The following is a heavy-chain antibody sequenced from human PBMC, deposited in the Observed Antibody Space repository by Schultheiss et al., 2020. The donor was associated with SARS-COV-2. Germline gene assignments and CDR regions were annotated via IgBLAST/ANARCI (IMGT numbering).Heavy chain of an antibody. CDR1: GGSFSGYY. D-gene: IGHD2-2*01. J-gene: IGHJ4*02. Sequence: SETLSLTCAVYGGSFSGYYWSWIRQPPGKGLEWIGYIYYSGSTNYNPSLKSRVTISVDTSKNQFSLKLSSVTAADTAVYYCARGISRSCYVPYWGQGTLVTVSS. CDR3: ARGISRSCYVPY. CDR2: IYYSGST. V-gene: IGHV4-59*08.